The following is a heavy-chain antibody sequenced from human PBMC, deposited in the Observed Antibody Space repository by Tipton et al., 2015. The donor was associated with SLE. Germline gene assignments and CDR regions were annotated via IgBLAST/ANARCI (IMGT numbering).Heavy chain of an antibody. Sequence: TLSLTCTVSGGSISSYYWSWIRQPPGKGLEWIGHIYYSGSTNYNPSPKSRITRSVDTAKNQFSLKLSSVTAADTAVYYWARARHCSSTSCYRWFDPWGQGTLVTVSS. J-gene: IGHJ5*02. CDR2: IYYSGST. D-gene: IGHD2-2*02. V-gene: IGHV4-59*01. CDR3: ARARHCSSTSCYRWFDP. CDR1: GGSISSYY.